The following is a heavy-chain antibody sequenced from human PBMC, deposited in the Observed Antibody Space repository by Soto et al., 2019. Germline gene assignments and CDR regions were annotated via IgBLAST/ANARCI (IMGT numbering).Heavy chain of an antibody. CDR1: GFTLHEYA. V-gene: IGHV3-9*01. CDR2: ITWNSGTK. Sequence: SHILSFTASGFTLHEYAMHWVRQVPGKGLEWVSGITWNSGTKGYVDSVKGRFTIARDNAKNSLDLEMTSLRPEETAFYYCAKDGGGYAYKYELDSCGPATLVTGSS. D-gene: IGHD3-16*01. J-gene: IGHJ4*02. CDR3: AKDGGGYAYKYELDS.